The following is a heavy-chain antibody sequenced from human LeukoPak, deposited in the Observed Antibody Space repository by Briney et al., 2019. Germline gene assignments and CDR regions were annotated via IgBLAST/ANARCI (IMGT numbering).Heavy chain of an antibody. V-gene: IGHV3-30-3*01. J-gene: IGHJ4*02. CDR3: AEGYCSSTSCYPFDY. Sequence: GGPLSLSCAASGFTFSSYALHGVRRAPGRGLEGVALISYDGSNKYYADSVKGRFTISRDNSKNTLYLQMNSLRAEDTAVYYCAEGYCSSTSCYPFDYWGQGTLVTVSS. D-gene: IGHD2-2*01. CDR1: GFTFSSYA. CDR2: ISYDGSNK.